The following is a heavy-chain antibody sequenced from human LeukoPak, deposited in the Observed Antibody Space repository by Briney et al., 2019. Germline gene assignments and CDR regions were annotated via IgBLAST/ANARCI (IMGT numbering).Heavy chain of an antibody. CDR1: GGSISSYY. Sequence: SETLSLTCTVSGGSISSYYWSWIRQPPGKGLEWIGYIYYSGSTNYNPSLKSRVTISVDTSKNQFSLKLSSVTAADTAVYYCARQDCGGWFDPWGQGTLVTVSS. J-gene: IGHJ5*02. V-gene: IGHV4-59*08. CDR3: ARQDCGGWFDP. D-gene: IGHD4-23*01. CDR2: IYYSGST.